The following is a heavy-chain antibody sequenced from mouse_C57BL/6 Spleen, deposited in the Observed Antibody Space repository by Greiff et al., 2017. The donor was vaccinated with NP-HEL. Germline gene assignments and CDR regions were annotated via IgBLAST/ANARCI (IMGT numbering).Heavy chain of an antibody. J-gene: IGHJ4*01. CDR1: GYTFTDYY. D-gene: IGHD2-4*01. CDR2: INPYNGGT. V-gene: IGHV1-19*01. Sequence: EVQLQQSGPVLVKPGASVKMSCKASGYTFTDYYMNWVKQSHGKSLEWIGVINPYNGGTSYNQKFKGKATLTVDKSSSTAYMELNSLTSEDSAVYYCARSMITTVRRAMDYWGQGTSVTVSS. CDR3: ARSMITTVRRAMDY.